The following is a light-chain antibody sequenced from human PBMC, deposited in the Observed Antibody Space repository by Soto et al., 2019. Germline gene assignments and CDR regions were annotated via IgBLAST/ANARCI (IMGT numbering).Light chain of an antibody. V-gene: IGKV1-8*01. Sequence: AIRMTQSPSSLSASTGDRVTITCRASQGISSYLAWYQQKPGKAPKLLIYAASTLQSGVPSRFSGSGSGTDFTLTISCLQSEDFATYYCQQYYSYTLVTFGGGTKVEIK. CDR3: QQYYSYTLVT. CDR1: QGISSY. CDR2: AAS. J-gene: IGKJ4*01.